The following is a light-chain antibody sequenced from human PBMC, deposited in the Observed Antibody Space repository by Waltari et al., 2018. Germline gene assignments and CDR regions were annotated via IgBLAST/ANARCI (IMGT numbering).Light chain of an antibody. Sequence: SCSASQSVGRYLAWYKQQHGQAPRLLIYDASTRATGIPDRFSGGGSGTDFSLTISRLEPEDFAVYYCQMYVRLPVTFGQGTKVEI. CDR2: DAS. CDR3: QMYVRLPVT. CDR1: QSVGRY. J-gene: IGKJ1*01. V-gene: IGKV3-20*01.